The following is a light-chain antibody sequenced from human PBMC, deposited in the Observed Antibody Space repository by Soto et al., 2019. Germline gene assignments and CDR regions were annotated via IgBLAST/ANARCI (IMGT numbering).Light chain of an antibody. CDR2: GAS. V-gene: IGKV3-20*01. CDR3: QQYGSSSWT. CDR1: QSVSSSY. J-gene: IGKJ1*01. Sequence: EIVLTQSPGTLSLSPGERATLSCRASQSVSSSYLAWYQQKPGLAPRLLIYGASSRATGIPDRFSGSGSGTDFTLIISRLEPEDFAVYYCQQYGSSSWTFGQGTKVDIK.